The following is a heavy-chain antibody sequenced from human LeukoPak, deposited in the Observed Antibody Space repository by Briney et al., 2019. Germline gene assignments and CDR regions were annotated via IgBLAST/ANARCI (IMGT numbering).Heavy chain of an antibody. CDR2: IGAGGGT. Sequence: GSLRLSCAASGFTFSSYDMHWVRQVTGKGLEWVAAIGAGGGTLYPASVKGRFSISRENAKNSLYLQMNSLRVGDTAVYYCATEALGTNWFESWGQGTLVTVSS. V-gene: IGHV3-13*04. J-gene: IGHJ5*01. CDR3: ATEALGTNWFES. CDR1: GFTFSSYD. D-gene: IGHD6-13*01.